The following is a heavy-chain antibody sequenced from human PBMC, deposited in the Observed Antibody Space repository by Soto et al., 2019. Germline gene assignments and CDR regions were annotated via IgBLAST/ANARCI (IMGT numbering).Heavy chain of an antibody. CDR3: ARGTTTSAFSAMDV. Sequence: QVQLVESGGGVVQPGRSLRLSCAASGFTFSYHALNWVRQATGKGLEWVAVISYDGDNKYIAESVKGRFTISRDNSKTTVSLPMNSLRPEDTAMYFCARGTTTSAFSAMDVWGQGTTVTVSS. V-gene: IGHV3-30-3*01. J-gene: IGHJ6*02. CDR2: ISYDGDNK. CDR1: GFTFSYHA. D-gene: IGHD1-1*01.